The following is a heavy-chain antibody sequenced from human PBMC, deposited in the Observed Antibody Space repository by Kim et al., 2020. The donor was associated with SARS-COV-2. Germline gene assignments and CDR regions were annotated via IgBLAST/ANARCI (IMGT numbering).Heavy chain of an antibody. V-gene: IGHV3-30*18. CDR2: ISYDGSNK. CDR3: AKDLRDYYYGMDV. J-gene: IGHJ6*02. CDR1: GFTFSSYG. D-gene: IGHD3-16*01. Sequence: VGSLRLSCAASGFTFSSYGMHWVRQAPGKGLEWVAVISYDGSNKYYADSVKGRFTISRDNSKNTLYLQMNSLRAEDTAVYYCAKDLRDYYYGMDVWGQGTTVTVSS.